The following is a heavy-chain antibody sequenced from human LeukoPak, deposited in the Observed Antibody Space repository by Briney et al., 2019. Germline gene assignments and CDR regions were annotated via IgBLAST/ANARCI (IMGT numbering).Heavy chain of an antibody. CDR2: IYYSGST. V-gene: IGHV4-59*01. J-gene: IGHJ6*03. CDR3: AREVYYYYMDV. CDR1: AGSISSYY. Sequence: SETLSLTCTVSAGSISSYYGSWIRQPPGKGLEWIGYIYYSGSTNYNPSLKSRVTISVDTSKNQFSLKLSSVTAADTAVYYCAREVYYYYMDVWGKGTTVTISS.